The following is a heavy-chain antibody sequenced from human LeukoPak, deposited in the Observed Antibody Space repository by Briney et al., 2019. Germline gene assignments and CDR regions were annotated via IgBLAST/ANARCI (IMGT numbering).Heavy chain of an antibody. Sequence: GGSLRLSCAASGFTFSSYAMSWVRQAPGKGLEWVSAISGSGGSTYYADSVKGRFTISRDNSKNTLYLQMNSLRAEDTAVYYCAKSAGFRARSVAGTNAGSPTTFDYWGQGTLVTVSS. J-gene: IGHJ4*02. CDR3: AKSAGFRARSVAGTNAGSPTTFDY. V-gene: IGHV3-23*01. D-gene: IGHD6-19*01. CDR1: GFTFSSYA. CDR2: ISGSGGST.